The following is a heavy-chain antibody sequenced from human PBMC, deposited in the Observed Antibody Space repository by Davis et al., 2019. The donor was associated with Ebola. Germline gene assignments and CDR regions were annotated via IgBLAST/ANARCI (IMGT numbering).Heavy chain of an antibody. J-gene: IGHJ6*02. D-gene: IGHD3-10*01. CDR1: GYSFSTYW. V-gene: IGHV5-51*01. Sequence: KVSCKASGYSFSTYWIGWVRQKPGKGLEWMGIIYPGDSDTRYSPSFQGQVTISADRSISTAYLQWSSLKASDTAMYYCARRSGISMVQGDNGMDVWGQGTTVTVSS. CDR2: IYPGDSDT. CDR3: ARRSGISMVQGDNGMDV.